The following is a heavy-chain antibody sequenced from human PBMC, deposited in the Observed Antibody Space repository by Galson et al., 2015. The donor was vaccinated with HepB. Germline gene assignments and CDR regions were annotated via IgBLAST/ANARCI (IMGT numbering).Heavy chain of an antibody. J-gene: IGHJ4*02. CDR3: ARTFSFDY. CDR1: GFTFSAYA. V-gene: IGHV3-30*04. Sequence: SLRLSCAASGFTFSAYAMHWVRQAPGKGLEWVALASSDESNKYYADSVRGRFTISRDNSRNSVYLQMNSLRAEDTAVYYCARTFSFDYWGQGTLVTVSS. CDR2: ASSDESNK.